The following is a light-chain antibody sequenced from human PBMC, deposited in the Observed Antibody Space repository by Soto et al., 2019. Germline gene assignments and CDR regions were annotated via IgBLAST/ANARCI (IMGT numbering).Light chain of an antibody. CDR1: QGISSA. CDR3: QQFNNYPLS. V-gene: IGKV1D-13*01. CDR2: DAS. Sequence: IQMTQSPSTLSASVGDRVTMTCRASQGISSAVAWYQQKPGKPPKLLMYDASSLESGVPPRFSGSGSGTDFTLSIISLQPEDFATYYCQQFNNYPLSFGEGTRLEIK. J-gene: IGKJ5*01.